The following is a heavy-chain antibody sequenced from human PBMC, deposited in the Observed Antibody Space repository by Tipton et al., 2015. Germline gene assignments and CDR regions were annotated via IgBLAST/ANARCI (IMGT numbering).Heavy chain of an antibody. CDR2: IHNSGNT. V-gene: IGHV4-59*02. Sequence: LRLSCAASGFTVSSKYMSWVRQAPGKGLECIGYIHNSGNTDYNPSLKSRVTMSVDMSKNQFSLELTSVTAADTAVYYCARLFYSTSWYWFDPWGQGTLVTVSS. CDR3: ARLFYSTSWYWFDP. J-gene: IGHJ5*02. D-gene: IGHD6-13*01. CDR1: GFTVSSKY.